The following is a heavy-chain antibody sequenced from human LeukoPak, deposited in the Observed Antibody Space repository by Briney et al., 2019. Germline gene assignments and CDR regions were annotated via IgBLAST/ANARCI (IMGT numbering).Heavy chain of an antibody. J-gene: IGHJ5*02. Sequence: GRSLRLSCAASGFTFSSYGMHWVRQAPGKGLEWVAVIWYDGSNKYYADSVMGRFTISRDNSKNTLYLQMNSLRAEDTAVYYCARGFLRGYCSGGSCYPRSWGQGTLVTVSS. CDR2: IWYDGSNK. CDR3: ARGFLRGYCSGGSCYPRS. D-gene: IGHD2-15*01. V-gene: IGHV3-33*01. CDR1: GFTFSSYG.